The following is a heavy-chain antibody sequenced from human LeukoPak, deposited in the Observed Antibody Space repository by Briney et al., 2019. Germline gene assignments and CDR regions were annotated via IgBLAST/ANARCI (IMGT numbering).Heavy chain of an antibody. D-gene: IGHD1-26*01. CDR2: ISMNSNYI. J-gene: IGHJ4*02. CDR3: ARDSTSGTYLYDSDAY. V-gene: IGHV3-21*01. CDR1: GFTFSSYS. Sequence: GGSLRLSCVVSGFTFSSYSMNWVRQAPGKGLEWVSSISMNSNYIYYADSVKGRFTISRDDAKNSLYLQMSSLRAEDTAVYYCARDSTSGTYLYDSDAYWGLGTLVTVSS.